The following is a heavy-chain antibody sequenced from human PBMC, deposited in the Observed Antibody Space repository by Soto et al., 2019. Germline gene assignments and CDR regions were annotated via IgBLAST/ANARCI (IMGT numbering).Heavy chain of an antibody. Sequence: EVQLVESGGGLVQPGGSLRLSCADSGSTFSTYSMNWVRQAPGKGLEWVSYMSSSSTSISYADSVKGRFTVSTDNAKNSLYLQMNSLRAEDTAIYYCARGWHGYDFAYWGQGTLVTVSS. CDR1: GSTFSTYS. V-gene: IGHV3-48*01. CDR3: ARGWHGYDFAY. D-gene: IGHD5-12*01. CDR2: MSSSSTSI. J-gene: IGHJ4*02.